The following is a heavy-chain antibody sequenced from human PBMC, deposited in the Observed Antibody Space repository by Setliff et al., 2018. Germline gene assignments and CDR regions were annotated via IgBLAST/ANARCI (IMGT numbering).Heavy chain of an antibody. V-gene: IGHV1-24*01. Sequence: VKVSCKVSGYTLTELSMHWVRQAPGKGLEWMGGFDPEDGETIYAQKFQGRVTMTEDTSTDTAYMELSSLRSEDTAVYYCATLAFTYYYDSSGYYPHDYWGQGTLVTVSS. D-gene: IGHD3-22*01. CDR2: FDPEDGET. CDR3: ATLAFTYYYDSSGYYPHDY. J-gene: IGHJ4*02. CDR1: GYTLTELS.